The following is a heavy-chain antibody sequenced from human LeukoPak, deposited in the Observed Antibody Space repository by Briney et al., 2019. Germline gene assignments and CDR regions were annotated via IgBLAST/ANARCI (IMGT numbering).Heavy chain of an antibody. CDR1: GGSISSYY. CDR3: ARIVTVAGTRYFDY. CDR2: IYYSGST. D-gene: IGHD6-19*01. V-gene: IGHV4-59*12. Sequence: PSETLSLTCTVSGGSISSYYWSWIRQPPGKGLEWIGYIYYSGSTNYNPSLKSRVTISVDTSKNQFSLKLSSVTAADTAVYYCARIVTVAGTRYFDYWGQGTLVTVSS. J-gene: IGHJ4*02.